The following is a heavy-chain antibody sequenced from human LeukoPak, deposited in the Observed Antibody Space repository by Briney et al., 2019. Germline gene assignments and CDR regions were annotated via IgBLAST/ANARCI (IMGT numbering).Heavy chain of an antibody. V-gene: IGHV4-39*07. CDR1: GGSISSTSYY. D-gene: IGHD6-13*01. CDR2: MYYSGST. J-gene: IGHJ4*02. Sequence: PSETLSLTCTVSGGSISSTSYYWGWIRQPPGKGLEWIGSMYYSGSTYYNPSLKSRVTISVDTSKNQFSLKLSSVTAADTAVYYCARDSDSGSWTFDYWGQGTLVTVSS. CDR3: ARDSDSGSWTFDY.